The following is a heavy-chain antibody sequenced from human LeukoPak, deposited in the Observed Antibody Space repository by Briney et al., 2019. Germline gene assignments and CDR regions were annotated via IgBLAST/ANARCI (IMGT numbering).Heavy chain of an antibody. J-gene: IGHJ4*02. CDR3: ARGPTPDYDILTGYYFREYYFDY. CDR1: GYTFTSYY. CDR2: INPSGSST. V-gene: IGHV1-46*01. D-gene: IGHD3-9*01. Sequence: RASVKVSCKASGYTFTSYYMHWVRQAPGQGLEWMGIINPSGSSTSYAQKFQGRVTMTRDTSTSTVYMELSSLRSEDTAVYYCARGPTPDYDILTGYYFREYYFDYWGQGTLVTVSS.